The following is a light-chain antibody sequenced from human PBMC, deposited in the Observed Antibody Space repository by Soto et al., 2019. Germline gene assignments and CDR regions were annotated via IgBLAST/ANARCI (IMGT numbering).Light chain of an antibody. V-gene: IGLV1-44*01. CDR2: NNY. J-gene: IGLJ2*01. Sequence: QSVLTQPPSASGTPGQRVTISCSGSSSNIGSNTVNWYQQLPGTAPKLLIYNNYQRPSGVPARCSGAKSGTSASLAISGLQYEDEADYYCTAWDDSLNGVVFGGGTKLTVL. CDR1: SSNIGSNT. CDR3: TAWDDSLNGVV.